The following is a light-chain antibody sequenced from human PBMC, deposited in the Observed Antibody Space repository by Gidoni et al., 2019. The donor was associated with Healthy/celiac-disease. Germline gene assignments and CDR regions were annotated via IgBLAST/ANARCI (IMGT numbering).Light chain of an antibody. CDR1: QGISSY. CDR2: AAS. CDR3: QQLNSYSLT. V-gene: IGKV1-9*01. J-gene: IGKJ3*01. Sequence: LCPTPSSFSASVGDRVTITCRASQGISSYLAWYQQKPGKAPELLIYAASTLQSGVPSRFSGSGSGTDFTLTISCLQPEDFATYYCQQLNSYSLTFXPXTKVDIK.